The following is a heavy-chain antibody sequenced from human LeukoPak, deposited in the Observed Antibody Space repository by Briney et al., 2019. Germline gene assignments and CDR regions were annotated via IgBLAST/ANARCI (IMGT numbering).Heavy chain of an antibody. J-gene: IGHJ4*02. V-gene: IGHV5-51*03. Sequence: GESLKISCKGSGYTFPYYWIAWVRQMPGKGLEWMGIIYPDDSDTRYSPSFQGLVTISADKSITTAYLQWSSLKASDTAMYYCARLRSSSWYTVDYWGQGTLVTVSS. CDR2: IYPDDSDT. CDR3: ARLRSSSWYTVDY. CDR1: GYTFPYYW. D-gene: IGHD6-13*01.